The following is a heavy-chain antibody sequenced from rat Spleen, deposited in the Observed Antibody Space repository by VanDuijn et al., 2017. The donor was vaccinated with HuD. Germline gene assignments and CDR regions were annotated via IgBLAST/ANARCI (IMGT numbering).Heavy chain of an antibody. V-gene: IGHV5-31*01. CDR1: GFTFNNYW. D-gene: IGHD4-3*01. J-gene: IGHJ2*01. Sequence: EVQLVESGGGLVQPGRSLKLSCVASGFTFNNYWMTWIRQAPGKGLEWVASISNSGGSTYYPDSVKGRFTISRDNAQTTLYLQMNSLRSEDTATYYCTREGNSGYDYWGQGVMVTVSS. CDR2: ISNSGGST. CDR3: TREGNSGYDY.